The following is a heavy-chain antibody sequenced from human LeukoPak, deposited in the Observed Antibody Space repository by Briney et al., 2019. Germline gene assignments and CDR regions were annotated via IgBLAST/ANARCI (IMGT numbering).Heavy chain of an antibody. J-gene: IGHJ6*02. CDR1: GYTFTGYY. Sequence: ASVKVSCKASGYTFTGYYMHWVRQAPGQGLEWMGWINPNSGGTNYAQKFQGRVTMTRDTSISTAYMELSRLRSDDTAVYYCARDLPHGYYHYGMDVWGQGTTVTVSS. V-gene: IGHV1-2*02. CDR2: INPNSGGT. CDR3: ARDLPHGYYHYGMDV.